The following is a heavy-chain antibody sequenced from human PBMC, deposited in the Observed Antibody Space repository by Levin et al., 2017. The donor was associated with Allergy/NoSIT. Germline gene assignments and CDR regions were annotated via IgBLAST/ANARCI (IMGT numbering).Heavy chain of an antibody. J-gene: IGHJ4*02. CDR3: SKTGPLYLDN. CDR1: GVSFGNEG. Sequence: PGGSLRLSCAASGVSFGNEGMAWVRQPPGKGLECVSAISTHGRYTYYTDSVKGRFTISRDNSRNTLYLEMNSLTVEDTALYYWSKTGPLYLDNWGQGTLVTVSS. D-gene: IGHD1-1*01. CDR2: ISTHGRYT. V-gene: IGHV3-23*01.